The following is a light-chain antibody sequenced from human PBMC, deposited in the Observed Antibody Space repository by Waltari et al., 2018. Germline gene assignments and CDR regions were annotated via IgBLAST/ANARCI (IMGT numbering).Light chain of an antibody. CDR2: NVS. Sequence: QSALAQPASVSGSPGQSITISCTGSSSDIGAFDLVSWYQQHPGRAPRLLIRNVSERPSGGAHRFYGSKSGNTASLAMSSVRCEDESVYVCSSFTTASTGLFGGGTKLTVL. CDR3: SSFTTASTGL. CDR1: SSDIGAFDL. V-gene: IGLV2-14*03. J-gene: IGLJ2*01.